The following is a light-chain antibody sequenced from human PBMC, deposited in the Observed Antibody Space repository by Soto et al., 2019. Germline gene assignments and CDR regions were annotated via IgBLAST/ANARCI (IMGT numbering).Light chain of an antibody. Sequence: ILMTQTPATLSVSPGERATLSCRASQSVSSDLAWYQQKPGQAPRLLIYGASTRATGIPARLSGGGSGTEFTLTISSLQSEDFAVYYCQQYNSWPPLTFGGGTKVDIK. CDR3: QQYNSWPPLT. J-gene: IGKJ4*01. V-gene: IGKV3D-15*01. CDR2: GAS. CDR1: QSVSSD.